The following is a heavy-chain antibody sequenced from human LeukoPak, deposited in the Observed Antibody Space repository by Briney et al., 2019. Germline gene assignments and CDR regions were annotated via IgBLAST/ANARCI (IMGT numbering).Heavy chain of an antibody. Sequence: PSGTLSLTCAVSGGSISSSNWWSWVRQPPGKGLEWIGEIYHSGSTNYNPSLKSRVTISVDTSKNQFSLKLSSVTAADTAVYYCARAGTRFLIQSWFDPWGQGTLVTVSS. CDR2: IYHSGST. D-gene: IGHD3-3*01. CDR1: GGSISSSNW. CDR3: ARAGTRFLIQSWFDP. V-gene: IGHV4-4*02. J-gene: IGHJ5*02.